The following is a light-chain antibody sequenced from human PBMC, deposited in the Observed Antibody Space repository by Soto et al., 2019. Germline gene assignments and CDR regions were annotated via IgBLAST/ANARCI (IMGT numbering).Light chain of an antibody. V-gene: IGKV3-20*01. J-gene: IGKJ4*01. CDR3: QQYVSSPLT. Sequence: EIVLTQSPGTLSLSPGERATLSCRASQSLSNSYLAWYQQKPGQAPRLLIYGASSRATGIPDRFSGSGSGTDFTLTLSRREPEDFAVYYCQQYVSSPLTFGGGTKVEIK. CDR2: GAS. CDR1: QSLSNSY.